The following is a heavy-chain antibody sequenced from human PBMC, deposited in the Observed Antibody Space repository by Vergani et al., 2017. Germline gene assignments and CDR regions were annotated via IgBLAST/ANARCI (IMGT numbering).Heavy chain of an antibody. J-gene: IGHJ5*02. CDR2: LSTTGGA. CDR1: GGSVTDYN. CDR3: AGDTHSWQRADR. D-gene: IGHD6-13*01. Sequence: QAQLQESGPGLLKPSETLSLTCHVFGGSVTDYNCNWIPQPPGKGLDWIGSLSTTGGATHASHNPSLKSRGSISVDTSKSQFSLRLTSVTAADSAIYYCAGDTHSWQRADRWGQGLLVSVSS. V-gene: IGHV4-59*02.